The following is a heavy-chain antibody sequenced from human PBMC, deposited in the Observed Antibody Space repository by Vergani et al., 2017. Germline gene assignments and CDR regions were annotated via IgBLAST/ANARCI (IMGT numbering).Heavy chain of an antibody. CDR3: AYNYYGSGSQYYFDY. D-gene: IGHD3-10*01. J-gene: IGHJ4*02. Sequence: QVQLQESGPGLVKPSQTLSLTCTVSGGSISSGDYYWSWIRQPPGKGLEWIGYIYYSGSTYYNPSLRSRVTISVETSKNQFSRKLSSVTAADTAVYYCAYNYYGSGSQYYFDYWGQGTLVTVSS. CDR2: IYYSGST. CDR1: GGSISSGDYY. V-gene: IGHV4-30-4*01.